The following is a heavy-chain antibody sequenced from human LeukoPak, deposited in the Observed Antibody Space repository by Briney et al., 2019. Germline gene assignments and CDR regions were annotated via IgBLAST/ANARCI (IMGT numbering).Heavy chain of an antibody. Sequence: SETLSLTCAVSGYSISSGYYWGWIRQPPGKGLEWIGSINHGGSTYYNPSLKSRVTISVDTSKNQFSLKLSSVTAADTAVYYCARQGLGYCSSTSCYGNWFDPWGQGTLVTVSS. D-gene: IGHD2-2*01. CDR3: ARQGLGYCSSTSCYGNWFDP. CDR2: INHGGST. CDR1: GYSISSGYY. J-gene: IGHJ5*02. V-gene: IGHV4-38-2*01.